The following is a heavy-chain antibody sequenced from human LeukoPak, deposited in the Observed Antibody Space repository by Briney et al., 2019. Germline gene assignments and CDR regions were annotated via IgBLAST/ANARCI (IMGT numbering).Heavy chain of an antibody. Sequence: KPSETLSLTCTVSGGSISSYYWSWIRQPPGKGLEWIGYIYYSGSTNYNPSLKSRVTISVDTSKNQFSLKLSSVTAADTAVYYCARGGVTRGYYYYYMDVWGKGTTVTVSS. D-gene: IGHD3-10*01. CDR2: IYYSGST. CDR3: ARGGVTRGYYYYYMDV. J-gene: IGHJ6*03. CDR1: GGSISSYY. V-gene: IGHV4-59*12.